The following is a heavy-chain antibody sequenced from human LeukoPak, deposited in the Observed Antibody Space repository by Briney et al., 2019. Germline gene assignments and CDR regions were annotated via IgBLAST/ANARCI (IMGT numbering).Heavy chain of an antibody. Sequence: ASVKVSCKASGYTFTSYGISWVRQAPGQGLEWMGRIIPILGIANYAQKFQGRVTITADKSTSTAYMELSSLRSEDTAVYYCARRPPTGSDSSGYYSGAFDIWGQGTMVTVSS. J-gene: IGHJ3*02. D-gene: IGHD3-22*01. CDR3: ARRPPTGSDSSGYYSGAFDI. CDR2: IIPILGIA. V-gene: IGHV1-69*04. CDR1: GYTFTSYG.